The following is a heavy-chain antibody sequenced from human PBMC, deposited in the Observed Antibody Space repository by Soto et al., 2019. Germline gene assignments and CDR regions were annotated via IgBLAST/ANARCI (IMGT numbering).Heavy chain of an antibody. V-gene: IGHV1-69*01. Sequence: QAQVVQSGAKVRKPGSSVKLSCKASEGTFNSYAIAWVRQAPGQGLEWMGGIIPYYNTLNYAQKFQDRVTITADDSTNTVYMELGSLRSDDTAVYFCASGASRWYPYFFDSWAQGTLVTVSS. CDR1: EGTFNSYA. J-gene: IGHJ4*02. CDR2: IIPYYNTL. D-gene: IGHD6-13*01. CDR3: ASGASRWYPYFFDS.